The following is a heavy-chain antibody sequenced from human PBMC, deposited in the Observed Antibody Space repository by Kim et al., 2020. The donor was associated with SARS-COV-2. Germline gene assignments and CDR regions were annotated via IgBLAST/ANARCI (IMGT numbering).Heavy chain of an antibody. CDR2: IYYSGST. V-gene: IGHV4-59*13. Sequence: SETLSLTCTVSGGSISSYYWSWIRQPPGKGLEWIGYIYYSGSTNYNPSLKSRVTISVDTSKNQFSLKLSSVTAADTAVYYCARGTTMIVVPRNWGQGTLVTVSS. CDR3: ARGTTMIVVPRN. CDR1: GGSISSYY. D-gene: IGHD3-22*01. J-gene: IGHJ4*02.